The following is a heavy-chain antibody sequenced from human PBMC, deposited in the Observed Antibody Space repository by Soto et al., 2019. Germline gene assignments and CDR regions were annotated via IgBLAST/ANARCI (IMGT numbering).Heavy chain of an antibody. V-gene: IGHV3-23*01. CDR3: ARLDTAMVAIDY. Sequence: PGGSLRLSCAASGFTFSSYAMSWVRQAPGKGLEWVSAISGSGGSTYYADSVKGRFTISRDNSKNTLYLQMNSLRAEDTAVYYCARLDTAMVAIDYWGQGTLVTVSS. J-gene: IGHJ4*02. CDR1: GFTFSSYA. D-gene: IGHD5-18*01. CDR2: ISGSGGST.